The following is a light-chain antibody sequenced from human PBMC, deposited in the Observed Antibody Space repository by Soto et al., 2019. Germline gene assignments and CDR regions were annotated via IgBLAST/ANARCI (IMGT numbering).Light chain of an antibody. Sequence: ESVLTQSPGTLSLSPGARATLSCRASQSVSNNYLAWYQQKPGQAPRLLIYGASNRATGIPDRFSGSGSGTDFTLTISRLEPEDFAVYYCQQYGSSGTFGQRTKVDIK. V-gene: IGKV3-20*01. CDR2: GAS. CDR1: QSVSNNY. CDR3: QQYGSSGT. J-gene: IGKJ1*01.